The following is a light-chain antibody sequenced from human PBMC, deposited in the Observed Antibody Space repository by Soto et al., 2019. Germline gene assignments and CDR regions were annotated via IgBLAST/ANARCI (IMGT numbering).Light chain of an antibody. J-gene: IGKJ5*01. CDR1: QSISRN. V-gene: IGKV3D-15*01. CDR3: QQYNNWPPIT. Sequence: DIGLTQSPAILSLSPGERATLSCRASQSISRNLAWYQQKPGQAPRLLIYDASPRATGIPARFSGSGSGTEFILTISSLQSEDFGVYYCQQYNNWPPITFGQGTRLEIK. CDR2: DAS.